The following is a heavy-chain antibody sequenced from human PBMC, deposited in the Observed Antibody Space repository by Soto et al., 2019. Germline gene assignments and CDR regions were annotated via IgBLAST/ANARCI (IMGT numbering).Heavy chain of an antibody. CDR3: ASSTSNYYYYYGMDV. J-gene: IGHJ6*02. CDR1: GYSFTSYW. Sequence: GESLKISCKGSGYSFTSYWIGWVRQMPGKGLEWMGIIYPGDSDTRYSPSFQGQVTISADKSISTAYLQWSSLKASDTAMYYCASSTSNYYYYYGMDVWGQGTMVTVSS. V-gene: IGHV5-51*01. D-gene: IGHD2-2*01. CDR2: IYPGDSDT.